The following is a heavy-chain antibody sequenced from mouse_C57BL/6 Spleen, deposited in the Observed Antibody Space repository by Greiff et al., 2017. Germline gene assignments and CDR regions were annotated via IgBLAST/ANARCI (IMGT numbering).Heavy chain of an antibody. J-gene: IGHJ3*01. V-gene: IGHV1-80*01. CDR2: IYPGDGDT. Sequence: QVQLQQSGAELVKPGASVKISCKASGYAFSSYWMNWVKQRPGKGLEWIGQIYPGDGDTNYNGKFKGKATLTADKSSSTAYMQLSSLTSEDSAVYFCARCTAQARAWFAYWGQGTLVTVSA. CDR3: ARCTAQARAWFAY. D-gene: IGHD3-2*02. CDR1: GYAFSSYW.